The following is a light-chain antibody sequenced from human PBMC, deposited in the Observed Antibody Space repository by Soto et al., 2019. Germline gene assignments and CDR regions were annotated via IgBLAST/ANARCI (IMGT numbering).Light chain of an antibody. CDR3: QVWDSSSDHPEV. CDR2: DDS. V-gene: IGLV3-21*02. Sequence: SSELTQPPSVSVAPGQTARITCGGSNIGSKSVHWYQQKPGQAPVLVVYDDSDRPSGIPERFSGSNSGNTATLTISRVEAGDEADYYCQVWDSSSDHPEVFGGGTKLTVL. J-gene: IGLJ3*02. CDR1: NIGSKS.